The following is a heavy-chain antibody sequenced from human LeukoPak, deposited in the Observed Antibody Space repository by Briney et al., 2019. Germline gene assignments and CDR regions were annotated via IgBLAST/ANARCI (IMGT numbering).Heavy chain of an antibody. D-gene: IGHD6-25*01. CDR1: GYTFTGYY. J-gene: IGHJ6*03. Sequence: ASVKVSCKASGYTFTGYYMHWVRQATGQGLEWMGWMNPNSGNTGYAQKFQGRVTMTRNTSISTAYMELSSLRSEDTAVYYCARVAGKNYYYYYMDVWGKGTTVTISS. CDR2: MNPNSGNT. V-gene: IGHV1-8*02. CDR3: ARVAGKNYYYYYMDV.